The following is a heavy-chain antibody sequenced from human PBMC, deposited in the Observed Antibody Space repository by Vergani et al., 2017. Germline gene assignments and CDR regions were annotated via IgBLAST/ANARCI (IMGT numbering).Heavy chain of an antibody. CDR1: GYTFTSYY. J-gene: IGHJ6*02. Sequence: QVQLVQSGAEVKKPGASVKVSCKASGYTFTSYYMHWVRQAPGQGLEWMGIINPSGGSTSYAQKLQGRVTMTRDTSTSTVYMELSSLRSEDTAVYYCARVRYCSSTSCYGMDVWGQGTTVTVSS. CDR2: INPSGGST. V-gene: IGHV1-46*01. D-gene: IGHD2-2*01. CDR3: ARVRYCSSTSCYGMDV.